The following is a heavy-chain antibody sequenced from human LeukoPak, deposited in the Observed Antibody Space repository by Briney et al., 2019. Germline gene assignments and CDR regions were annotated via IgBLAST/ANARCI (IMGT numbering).Heavy chain of an antibody. D-gene: IGHD1-26*01. V-gene: IGHV4-34*01. CDR1: GGSISSYY. J-gene: IGHJ4*02. CDR2: IIHSGGT. Sequence: PSETLSLTRTVTGGSISSYYWSWIRQPPGKGLDWIGEIIHSGGTNYNPSLKSRVTISVDTSKNQFSLNLNSINAADTAVYYCARGLGGSYYFDHWGQGTLVTVSS. CDR3: ARGLGGSYYFDH.